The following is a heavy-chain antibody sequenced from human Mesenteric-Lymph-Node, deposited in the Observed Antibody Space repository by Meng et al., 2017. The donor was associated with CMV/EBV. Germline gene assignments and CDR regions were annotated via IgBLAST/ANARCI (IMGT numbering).Heavy chain of an antibody. CDR1: GYTFTSYY. J-gene: IGHJ5*02. Sequence: ASVKVSCKASGYTFTSYYMHWVRQAPGQGLEWMGIINPSGGSTSYAQKFQGRVTMTRDTSTSTVYMELSSLRSEDTAVYYCARDLRGGYQGMGEFRNNWFDPWGQGTLVTVSS. CDR2: INPSGGST. D-gene: IGHD3-16*01. V-gene: IGHV1-46*01. CDR3: ARDLRGGYQGMGEFRNNWFDP.